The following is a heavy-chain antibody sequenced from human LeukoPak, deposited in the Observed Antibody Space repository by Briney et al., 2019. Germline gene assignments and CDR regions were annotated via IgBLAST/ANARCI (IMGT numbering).Heavy chain of an antibody. CDR3: ERWDYGMDV. Sequence: PGGSQRLSCAASGFTFSRYWMSWVRQAPGKGLEWVANIKQDGSEKYYVDSVKGRFTISRDNAKNSLYLQMNSLRAEDTAVYYCERWDYGMDVWGQGTTLTVS. CDR2: IKQDGSEK. CDR1: GFTFSRYW. J-gene: IGHJ6*02. V-gene: IGHV3-7*01.